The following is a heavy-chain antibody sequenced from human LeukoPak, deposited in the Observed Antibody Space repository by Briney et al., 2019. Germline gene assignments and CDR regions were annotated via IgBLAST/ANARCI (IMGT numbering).Heavy chain of an antibody. CDR2: ISSSGSTI. D-gene: IGHD1-26*01. J-gene: IGHJ4*02. Sequence: GGSMRLSCAASGFTFSSYEMNWVRQAPGKGLEWVSYISSSGSTIYYADSVKGRFTISRDNAKNSLYLQMNSLRAEDTAVYYCARDRPGIVGANRGLDYWGQGTLVTVSS. V-gene: IGHV3-48*03. CDR3: ARDRPGIVGANRGLDY. CDR1: GFTFSSYE.